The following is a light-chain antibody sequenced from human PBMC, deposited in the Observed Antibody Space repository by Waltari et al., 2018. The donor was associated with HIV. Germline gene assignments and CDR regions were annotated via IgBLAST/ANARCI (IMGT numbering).Light chain of an antibody. CDR3: YSTDDSGNPLAV. Sequence: SYELTQPPSVSVSPGQTARITCSGDALPRKYAFWYQQKSGPAPVLFIDEDNRRPSGIPERFSGSSSGTMATLTISGAQVEDEGDYYCYSTDDSGNPLAVFGGGTQLTVL. J-gene: IGLJ7*01. CDR1: ALPRKY. V-gene: IGLV3-10*01. CDR2: EDN.